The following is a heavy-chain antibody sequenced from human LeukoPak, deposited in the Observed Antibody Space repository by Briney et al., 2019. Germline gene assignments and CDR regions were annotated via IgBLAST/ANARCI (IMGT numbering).Heavy chain of an antibody. CDR3: AKEKWELEGYYFDY. CDR2: INPNSGGT. V-gene: IGHV1-2*02. D-gene: IGHD1-26*01. J-gene: IGHJ4*02. Sequence: EASVKVSCKASGYTFTGYYMHWVRQAPGQGLEWMGWINPNSGGTNYAQKFQGRVTMTRDTSISTAYMELSRLRSDDTAVYYCAKEKWELEGYYFDYWGQGTLVTVSS. CDR1: GYTFTGYY.